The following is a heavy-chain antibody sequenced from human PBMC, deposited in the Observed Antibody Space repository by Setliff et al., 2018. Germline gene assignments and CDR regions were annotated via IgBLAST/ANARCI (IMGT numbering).Heavy chain of an antibody. J-gene: IGHJ6*02. CDR2: IHYSGST. V-gene: IGHV4-39*07. CDR3: ARDEGSSYFYGMDV. D-gene: IGHD6-13*01. CDR1: GGSISSSSYY. Sequence: NPSETLSLTCTVSGGSISSSSYYWGWIRQPPGKGLEWIGSIHYSGSTNYNPSLKSRVTISVDTSKNQFSLKLSSVTAADTAVYYCARDEGSSYFYGMDVWGQGTTVTVSS.